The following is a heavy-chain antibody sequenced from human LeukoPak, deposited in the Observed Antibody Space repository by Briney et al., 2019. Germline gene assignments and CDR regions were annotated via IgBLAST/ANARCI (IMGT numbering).Heavy chain of an antibody. D-gene: IGHD4-17*01. CDR1: GDSISSSYYY. CDR3: ARDVTLRPDYGDYDGIVNYFDY. CDR2: MYYSGST. Sequence: PSETLSLTCTVSGDSISSSYYYWGWIRQPLGKGLEWIGSMYYSGSTYYNPSLKSRVTISVDTSKNQFSLKLSSVTAADTAVYYCARDVTLRPDYGDYDGIVNYFDYWGQGTLVTVSS. V-gene: IGHV4-39*07. J-gene: IGHJ4*02.